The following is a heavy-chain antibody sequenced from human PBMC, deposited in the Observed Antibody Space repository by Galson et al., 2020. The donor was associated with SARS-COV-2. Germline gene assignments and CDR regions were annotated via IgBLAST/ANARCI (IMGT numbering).Heavy chain of an antibody. Sequence: GESLKISCAASGFTVSSNYMSWVRQAPGKGLEWVSVIYSGGSTYYADSVKGRFTISRDNSKNTLYLQMNSLRAEDRAVYYCARDLGGDVFDYWGQGTLVTVSA. J-gene: IGHJ4*02. CDR1: GFTVSSNY. D-gene: IGHD3-16*01. V-gene: IGHV3-66*01. CDR3: ARDLGGDVFDY. CDR2: IYSGGST.